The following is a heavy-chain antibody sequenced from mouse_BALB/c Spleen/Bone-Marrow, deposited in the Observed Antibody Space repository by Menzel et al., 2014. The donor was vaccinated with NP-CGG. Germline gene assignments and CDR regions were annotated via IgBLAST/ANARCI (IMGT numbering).Heavy chain of an antibody. CDR1: GFNIKDTY. D-gene: IGHD1-1*01. Sequence: EVQLQQSGAELVKPGASVKLSCTASGFNIKDTYMHWVKQRPEQGLEWIGGIDPANGNTKYDPKFQGKATITADTSSNTAYLQLSSLTSEDTAVYSCARYNYGSSQFAYWGQGTLVTVSA. J-gene: IGHJ3*01. CDR2: IDPANGNT. CDR3: ARYNYGSSQFAY. V-gene: IGHV14-3*02.